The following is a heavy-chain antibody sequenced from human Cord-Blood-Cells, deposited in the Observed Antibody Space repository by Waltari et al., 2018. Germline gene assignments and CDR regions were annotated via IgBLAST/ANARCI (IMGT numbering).Heavy chain of an antibody. Sequence: QVQLVQSGAEVKKPGASVKVSCKASGYTFTSYYLNWVRQAPGQGLGWMGIINPSGGSTSYAQKFQGRVTMTRDTSTSTVYMELSSLRSEDTAVYYCARPTSCSSTSCYDAFDIWGQGTMVTVSS. CDR2: INPSGGST. V-gene: IGHV1-46*01. CDR1: GYTFTSYY. J-gene: IGHJ3*02. D-gene: IGHD2-2*01. CDR3: ARPTSCSSTSCYDAFDI.